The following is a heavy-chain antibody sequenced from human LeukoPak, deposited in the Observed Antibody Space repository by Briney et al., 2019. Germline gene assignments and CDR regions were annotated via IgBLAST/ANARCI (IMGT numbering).Heavy chain of an antibody. Sequence: PGGSLRLSCAASGFTFSSYSMNWVRQAPGKGLEWVSSISSSSSYIYYADSVKGRFTVSRDNAKNSLYLQMNSLRAEDTAVYYCARAAAGTDYYFDYWGQGTLVTVSS. CDR2: ISSSSSYI. V-gene: IGHV3-21*01. J-gene: IGHJ4*02. CDR3: ARAAAGTDYYFDY. CDR1: GFTFSSYS. D-gene: IGHD6-13*01.